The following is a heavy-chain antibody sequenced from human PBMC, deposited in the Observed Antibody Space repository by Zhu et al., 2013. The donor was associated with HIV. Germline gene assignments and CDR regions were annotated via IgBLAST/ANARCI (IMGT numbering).Heavy chain of an antibody. CDR2: ISAYNGHT. CDR1: GGTFNTYG. CDR3: AEFGTGFDY. J-gene: IGHJ4*02. Sequence: QVQLVQSGAEVRKPGSSVKVSCKASGGTFNTYGLSWVRQSPEQGLEWMGWISAYNGHTNFAQNLQGRVAMATDTSTGTAYLELRSLTSDDTAVYFCAEFGTGFDYWGQGTLVTVS. V-gene: IGHV1-18*01. D-gene: IGHD3-16*01.